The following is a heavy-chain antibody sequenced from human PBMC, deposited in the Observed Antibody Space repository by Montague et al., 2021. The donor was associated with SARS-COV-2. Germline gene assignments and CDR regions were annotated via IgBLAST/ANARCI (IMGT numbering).Heavy chain of an antibody. CDR1: GFNFRDKS. CDR3: ARARGFFWLTEGRYDFVY. V-gene: IGHV3-48*01. CDR2: ISFRSERI. Sequence: SLRLSCAASGFNFRDKSINWVRQAPGKGLEWVAHISFRSERILYGDSAKGRFSISRDNSKNTLVLQMNSLRVEDTAVYYCARARGFFWLTEGRYDFVYWGQGTLVTVSS. J-gene: IGHJ4*02. D-gene: IGHD3-10*01.